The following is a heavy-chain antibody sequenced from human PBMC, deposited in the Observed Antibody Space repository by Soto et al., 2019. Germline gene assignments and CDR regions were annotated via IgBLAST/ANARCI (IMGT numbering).Heavy chain of an antibody. CDR3: ARNPTMLPFDS. Sequence: PGESLKISCKVSGFSFTSYWISWVRQMPGKGLEWMGRIDPDDSYSDYSPSFQGHVTFSVDTSIETAYLQWKNLKASDTGIYYCARNPTMLPFDSSGQGTLVTVYS. V-gene: IGHV5-10-1*01. CDR2: IDPDDSYS. D-gene: IGHD2-2*01. J-gene: IGHJ4*02. CDR1: GFSFTSYW.